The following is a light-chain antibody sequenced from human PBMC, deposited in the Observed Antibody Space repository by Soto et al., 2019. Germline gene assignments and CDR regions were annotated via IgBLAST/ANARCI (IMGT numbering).Light chain of an antibody. J-gene: IGLJ1*01. CDR3: SSFTTSSTYV. V-gene: IGLV2-18*02. CDR1: SSDIGSYNR. CDR2: EVS. Sequence: QLVLTQPPSVSGSPGQSVAISCTGTSSDIGSYNRVAWYQQPPGTAPKLIIYEVSNRPSGVPDRFSGSKSGNTASLTISGLQAEDEADYYCSSFTTSSTYVFGTGTKLTVL.